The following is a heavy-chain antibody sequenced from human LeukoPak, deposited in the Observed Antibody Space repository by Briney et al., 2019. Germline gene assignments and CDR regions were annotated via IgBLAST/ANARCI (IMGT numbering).Heavy chain of an antibody. D-gene: IGHD6-13*01. V-gene: IGHV3-53*04. J-gene: IGHJ6*02. CDR3: AKGGRSSSWYYYYGMDV. CDR2: IYSGGST. CDR1: GFTVSSNY. Sequence: GGSLRLSCAASGFTVSSNYMSWVRQAPGKGLEWVSVIYSGGSTYYADSVKGRFTISRHNSKNTLYLQMNSLRAGDTAVYYCAKGGRSSSWYYYYGMDVWGQGTTVTVSS.